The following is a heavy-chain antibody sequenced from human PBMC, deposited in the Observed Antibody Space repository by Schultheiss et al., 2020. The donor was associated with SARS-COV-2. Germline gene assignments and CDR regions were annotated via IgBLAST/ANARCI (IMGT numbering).Heavy chain of an antibody. CDR3: ARERSGWPYYYYGMDV. D-gene: IGHD6-19*01. Sequence: GGSLRLSCAASGFTFSSYAMSWVRQAPGKGLEWVSAISGSGGSTYYADSVKGRFTISRDNSKNTLYLQMNSLRAEDTAVYYCARERSGWPYYYYGMDVWGQGTTVTVS. CDR2: ISGSGGST. V-gene: IGHV3-23*01. J-gene: IGHJ6*02. CDR1: GFTFSSYA.